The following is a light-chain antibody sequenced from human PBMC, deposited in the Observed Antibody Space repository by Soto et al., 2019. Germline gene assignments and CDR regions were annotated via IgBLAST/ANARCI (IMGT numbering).Light chain of an antibody. V-gene: IGLV1-40*01. J-gene: IGLJ3*02. CDR2: YDD. CDR1: NSNIGAGYD. CDR3: AIWDDSVDGWV. Sequence: QSVLTQPPSVSGAPGQRVTISCTGSNSNIGAGYDVHWYQQFPGTAPKLLLYYDDMLSSGVSDRFSGSKSGTSASLAISGLQNDDDGDYYCAIWDDSVDGWVFGGGTKVTVL.